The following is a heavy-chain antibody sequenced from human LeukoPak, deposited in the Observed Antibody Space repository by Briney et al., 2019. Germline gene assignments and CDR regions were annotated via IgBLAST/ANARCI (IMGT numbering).Heavy chain of an antibody. J-gene: IGHJ4*02. CDR1: GFTFSSYA. CDR2: ISGSGGNT. CDR3: TRRLDD. Sequence: GGSLRLSCAASGFTFSSYAMTWVRQAPGKGLEWVSTISGSGGNTYYADSVKGRFTISRDNAQNSLYLQMNGLRVEDTAVYYCTRRLDDWGQGTLVTVSS. D-gene: IGHD3-16*01. V-gene: IGHV3-23*01.